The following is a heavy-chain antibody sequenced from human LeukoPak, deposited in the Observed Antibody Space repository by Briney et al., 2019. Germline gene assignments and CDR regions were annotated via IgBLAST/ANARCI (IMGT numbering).Heavy chain of an antibody. Sequence: PGGSLRLSCAASGFTFSSYAMNWVRQAPGKGLEWVPAISGSGGSTYYADSVKGRFTISRDNSKNTLYLQMNSLRAEDTAVYYCAKKGDGYNPAPLDYWGQGTLVTVSS. CDR1: GFTFSSYA. J-gene: IGHJ4*02. CDR3: AKKGDGYNPAPLDY. V-gene: IGHV3-23*01. D-gene: IGHD5-24*01. CDR2: ISGSGGST.